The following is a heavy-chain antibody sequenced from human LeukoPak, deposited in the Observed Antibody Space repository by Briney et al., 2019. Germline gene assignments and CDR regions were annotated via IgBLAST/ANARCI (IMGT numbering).Heavy chain of an antibody. J-gene: IGHJ4*02. Sequence: GGSLRLSCAASRFTLSNYWMSWVRQAPGKGLEWVANIKQDGSETYYVDSVKGRFTISRDNAKNSLSLQMNSLRAEDTAVYYCARGGRFFVDYWGQGTLVTVSS. CDR1: RFTLSNYW. CDR2: IKQDGSET. CDR3: ARGGRFFVDY. V-gene: IGHV3-7*01. D-gene: IGHD3-3*01.